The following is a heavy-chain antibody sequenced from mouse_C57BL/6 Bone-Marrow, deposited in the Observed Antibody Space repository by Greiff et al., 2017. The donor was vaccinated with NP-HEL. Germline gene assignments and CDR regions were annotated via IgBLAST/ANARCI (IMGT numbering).Heavy chain of an antibody. CDR1: GYTFTSYW. V-gene: IGHV1-53*01. Sequence: VQLQQPGTELVKPGASVKLSCKASGYTFTSYWMHWVKQRPGQGLEWIGNINPSNGGTNYNEKFKSKATLTVDKSSSTAYMQLSSLTSEDSAVYYCARAQQLRPRRFAYWGQGTLVTVSA. CDR2: INPSNGGT. CDR3: ARAQQLRPRRFAY. J-gene: IGHJ3*01. D-gene: IGHD3-2*02.